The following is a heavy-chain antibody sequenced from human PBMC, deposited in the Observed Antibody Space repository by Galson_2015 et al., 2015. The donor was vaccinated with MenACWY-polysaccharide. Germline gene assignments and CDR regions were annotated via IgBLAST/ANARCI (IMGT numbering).Heavy chain of an antibody. D-gene: IGHD1-1*01. CDR1: GDSISTYY. J-gene: IGHJ4*02. Sequence: SEPLSLTCTVSGDSISTYYWNWIRRPPGKGLEWVGYIYYTGSTNYNPSFNSRVTISLDTSQNQYSLKLKSVTAADTAVYYCARGRGQLPLQVDYWGQGVLVTVSS. CDR3: ARGRGQLPLQVDY. CDR2: IYYTGST. V-gene: IGHV4-59*01.